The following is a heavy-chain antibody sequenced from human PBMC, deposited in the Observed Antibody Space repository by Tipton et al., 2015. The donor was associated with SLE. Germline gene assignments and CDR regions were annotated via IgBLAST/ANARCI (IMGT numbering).Heavy chain of an antibody. CDR3: TREGWHVGVHVFDM. CDR2: VYHSGST. V-gene: IGHV4-38-2*02. Sequence: TLSLTCTVSGYSISIGYYWAWLRQPPGKGLAWIGSVYHSGSTYQNSSVKSRVTLSVDTSKNQFSLKMSSVTASDTAIYYCTREGWHVGVHVFDMWGQGTVVTVSS. D-gene: IGHD1-26*01. CDR1: GYSISIGYY. J-gene: IGHJ3*02.